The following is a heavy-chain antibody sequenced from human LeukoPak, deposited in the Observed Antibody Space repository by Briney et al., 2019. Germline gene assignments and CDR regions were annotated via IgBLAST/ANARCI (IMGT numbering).Heavy chain of an antibody. CDR1: GFTFSSYS. D-gene: IGHD3-22*01. J-gene: IGHJ4*02. Sequence: PGRSLRLSCAASGFTFSSYSMNWVRQAPGKGLEWVSSISSSSSYIYYADSVKGRFTISRDNAKDSLYLQMNSLRAEDTAVYYCARSLYYDSSGYYHYWGQGTLVTVSS. CDR2: ISSSSSYI. V-gene: IGHV3-21*01. CDR3: ARSLYYDSSGYYHY.